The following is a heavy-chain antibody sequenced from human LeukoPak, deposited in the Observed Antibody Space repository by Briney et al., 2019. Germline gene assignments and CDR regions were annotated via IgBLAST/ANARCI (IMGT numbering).Heavy chain of an antibody. Sequence: GGSLRLSCAASGFTFDDYAMHWVRQVPGKGLEWVSGISWNSGSIGYADSVKGRFTISRDNAKNSLYLQMSSLRAEDTALYYCAKMGSGSYYQPNYYYYGMDVWGQGTTVTVSS. D-gene: IGHD3-10*01. CDR1: GFTFDDYA. J-gene: IGHJ6*02. CDR2: ISWNSGSI. CDR3: AKMGSGSYYQPNYYYYGMDV. V-gene: IGHV3-9*01.